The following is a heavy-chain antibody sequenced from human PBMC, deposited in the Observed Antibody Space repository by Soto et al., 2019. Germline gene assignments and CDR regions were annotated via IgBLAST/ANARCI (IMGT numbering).Heavy chain of an antibody. CDR1: GFTFSSYA. D-gene: IGHD3-10*01. V-gene: IGHV3-30-3*01. CDR2: VSFDGSKT. J-gene: IGHJ4*02. CDR3: ATCRSGLTYGSFDY. Sequence: GRSLRLSCAAAGFTFSSYAMHWVRQAPGKGLEWVAVVSFDGSKTYYADSVKGRFTISRDNSKNTLLLQMNSLRAEDTAVYYCATCRSGLTYGSFDYWGQGTLVTGSS.